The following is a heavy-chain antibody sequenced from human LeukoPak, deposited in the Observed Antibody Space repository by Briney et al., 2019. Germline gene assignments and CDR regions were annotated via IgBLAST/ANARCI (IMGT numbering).Heavy chain of an antibody. J-gene: IGHJ4*02. D-gene: IGHD3-22*01. CDR3: ARDHYYDTSGYDC. Sequence: ASAKVSCKASGYSFTRYGITWVRQAPGQGLEWLGWISAYNGNTKYAQKLQGRVTMTTDSSTTTAYMELRSLRSDDTAVYYCARDHYYDTSGYDCWGQGTLVTVSS. CDR2: ISAYNGNT. V-gene: IGHV1-18*01. CDR1: GYSFTRYG.